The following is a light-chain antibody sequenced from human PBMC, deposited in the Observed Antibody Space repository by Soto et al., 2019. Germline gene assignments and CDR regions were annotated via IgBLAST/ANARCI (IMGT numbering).Light chain of an antibody. Sequence: EIGLAQCPGTMTLSPGERATLACRASQSVRSNYLAWYQQKPGQAPRLLIYGATSRATGIPDRFSGSGSGTDFTLTISSLEPEDSAVYYCQQRHMWPIPFGQGTRLEI. CDR3: QQRHMWPIP. V-gene: IGKV3D-20*02. J-gene: IGKJ5*01. CDR1: QSVRSNY. CDR2: GAT.